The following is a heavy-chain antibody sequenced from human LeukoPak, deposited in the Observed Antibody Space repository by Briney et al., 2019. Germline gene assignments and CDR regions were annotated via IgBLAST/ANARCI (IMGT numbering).Heavy chain of an antibody. V-gene: IGHV3-49*03. CDR2: IRSKAYGGTT. CDR1: GFTFGDYA. D-gene: IGHD6-19*01. Sequence: GGSLRLSCTASGFTFGDYAMSWFRQAPGKGLEWVGFIRSKAYGGTTEYAASVKGRFTISRDDSKGIAYLQMNSLKTEDTAVYYCTRARGRSGWSLDAFDIWGQGTMVTVSS. J-gene: IGHJ3*02. CDR3: TRARGRSGWSLDAFDI.